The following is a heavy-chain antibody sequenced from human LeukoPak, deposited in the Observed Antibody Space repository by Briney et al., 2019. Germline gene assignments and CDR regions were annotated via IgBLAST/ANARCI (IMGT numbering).Heavy chain of an antibody. J-gene: IGHJ4*02. CDR1: GGSISSSSYY. V-gene: IGHV4-39*01. D-gene: IGHD3-10*01. CDR3: ARHNALILLWFGELPGFVDY. CDR2: FYYRGST. Sequence: PSETLSLTCTVSGGSISSSSYYWGWIRQPPGKGLEWIGSFYYRGSTYYNPSLKSRVTISVDTSKNQFSLKLSSVTAADTAVYYCARHNALILLWFGELPGFVDYWGQGTLVTVSS.